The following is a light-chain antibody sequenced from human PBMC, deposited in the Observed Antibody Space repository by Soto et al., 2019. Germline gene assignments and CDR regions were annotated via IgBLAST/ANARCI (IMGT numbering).Light chain of an antibody. Sequence: QSVLTQPPSVSAAPGQKVTISCSGSSSNIGNNYVSWYQQLPGTAPKLLIYDNNKRPSGIPDRFSGPKSGTSATLGITGLPTGDEADYYCGTWDSSLSAVVFGGGTKLTVL. CDR3: GTWDSSLSAVV. CDR2: DNN. V-gene: IGLV1-51*01. J-gene: IGLJ2*01. CDR1: SSNIGNNY.